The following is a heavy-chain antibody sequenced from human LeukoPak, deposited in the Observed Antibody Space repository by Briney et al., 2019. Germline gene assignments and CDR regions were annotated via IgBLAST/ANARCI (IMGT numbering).Heavy chain of an antibody. CDR2: ISSSSSYT. Sequence: SGGSLRPSCAAFGFTFSDYYMSWIRQAPGEGLEWVSYISSSSSYTNYADSVKGRFTISRDNAKNSLYLQMNSLRAEDTAVYYCARERVRWNYDEYYFDYWGQGTLVTVSS. CDR1: GFTFSDYY. CDR3: ARERVRWNYDEYYFDY. D-gene: IGHD1-7*01. V-gene: IGHV3-11*06. J-gene: IGHJ4*02.